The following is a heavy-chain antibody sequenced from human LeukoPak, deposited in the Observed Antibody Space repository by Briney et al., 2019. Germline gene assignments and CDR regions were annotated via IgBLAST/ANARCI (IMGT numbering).Heavy chain of an antibody. CDR3: SGGLRKTAPFEH. CDR2: INPSGGST. J-gene: IGHJ4*02. Sequence: GASVKVSCKASGYIFISYYMHWVRQAPGQGLEWMGIINPSGGSTRYAQKFQGRVTMTRDTSTSTVYMELSSLRSEDTAVYYCSGGLRKTAPFEHWGQGTLVTVSS. V-gene: IGHV1-46*01. CDR1: GYIFISYY. D-gene: IGHD4-17*01.